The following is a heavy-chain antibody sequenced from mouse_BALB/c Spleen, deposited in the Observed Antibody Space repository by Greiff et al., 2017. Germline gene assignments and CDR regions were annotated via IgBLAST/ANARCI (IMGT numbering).Heavy chain of an antibody. J-gene: IGHJ1*01. D-gene: IGHD1-1*01. CDR2: IWGDGST. Sequence: VQLVESGPGLVAPSQSLSITCTVSGFSLTGYGVNWVRQPPGKGLEWLGMIWGDGSTDYNSALKSRLSISKDNSKSQVFFKMNSLQTDDTARYYCARDLRYYGSSYVWYFDVWGAGTTVTVSS. V-gene: IGHV2-6-7*01. CDR3: ARDLRYYGSSYVWYFDV. CDR1: GFSLTGYG.